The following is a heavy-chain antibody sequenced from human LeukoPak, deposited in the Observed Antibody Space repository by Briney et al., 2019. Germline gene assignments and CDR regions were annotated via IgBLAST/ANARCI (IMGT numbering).Heavy chain of an antibody. Sequence: GGSLRLSCSASEFSFSSYSMDWVRQAPGKGLEYVSGISANGGSTYYADSVKGRFTISRDNSKNTLYLQMSSLRAEDTAVYYCVKIAADWGQGALVTVSS. D-gene: IGHD6-13*01. CDR3: VKIAAD. V-gene: IGHV3-64D*06. CDR2: ISANGGST. CDR1: EFSFSSYS. J-gene: IGHJ4*02.